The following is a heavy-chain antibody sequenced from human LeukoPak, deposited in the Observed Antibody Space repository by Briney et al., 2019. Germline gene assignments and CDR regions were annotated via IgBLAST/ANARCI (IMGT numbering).Heavy chain of an antibody. J-gene: IGHJ4*02. D-gene: IGHD3-10*01. V-gene: IGHV3-48*04. CDR2: ISSSGDTI. Sequence: PGGSLRLSCAASGFTFGSYNMHWVRQAPGKGLEWVSYISSSGDTIFYADSVKGRFTISRDNAKDSLFLQMNTLRAEDTAVYYCAREGSYFFDYWGQGTLVTVSS. CDR3: AREGSYFFDY. CDR1: GFTFGSYN.